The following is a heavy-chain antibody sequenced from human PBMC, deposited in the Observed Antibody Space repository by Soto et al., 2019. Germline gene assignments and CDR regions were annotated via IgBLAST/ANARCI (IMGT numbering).Heavy chain of an antibody. V-gene: IGHV1-3*05. CDR3: ARAFPLWFAP. J-gene: IGHJ5*02. CDR2: INAGNGNT. CDR1: GYTFTSYA. D-gene: IGHD3-3*02. Sequence: QVQLVQSGAEEKKPGATVKVSCKASGYTFTSYAMDWVRQAPGQRLEWMGWINAGNGNTKYSQKFQGRVTITRDTPARTAYMELSSLSSEDPAVYCCARAFPLWFAPWGQGPLVPASP.